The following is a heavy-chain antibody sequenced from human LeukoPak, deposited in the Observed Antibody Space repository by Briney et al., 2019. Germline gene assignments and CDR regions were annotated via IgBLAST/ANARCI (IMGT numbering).Heavy chain of an antibody. D-gene: IGHD1-26*01. CDR1: GGSFSGYY. V-gene: IGHV4-34*01. CDR3: ASLNPFSGRRNAFDI. CDR2: VNHSGTA. J-gene: IGHJ3*02. Sequence: SETLSLTCAVHGGSFSGYYWSWIRQPPGQGLEWIGEVNHSGTARYNPSLESRVTISADTSKSQSSLNVYFVTAADTAVYYCASLNPFSGRRNAFDIWGQGAMVTVSS.